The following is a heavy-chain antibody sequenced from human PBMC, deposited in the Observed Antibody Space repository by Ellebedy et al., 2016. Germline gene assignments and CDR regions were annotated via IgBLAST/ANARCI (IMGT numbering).Heavy chain of an antibody. CDR2: IYNSGRT. D-gene: IGHD5-12*01. V-gene: IGHV4-59*12. CDR3: ARDPLYSGYQVDY. CDR1: GGSINSYY. J-gene: IGHJ4*02. Sequence: SETLSLXXTVSGGSINSYYWSWIRQPPGKGLEWIGTIYNSGRTHYKSSLQGRVTLAVDTSKNQFSLEVTSVTAADTAVYYCARDPLYSGYQVDYWGQGTRVTVSS.